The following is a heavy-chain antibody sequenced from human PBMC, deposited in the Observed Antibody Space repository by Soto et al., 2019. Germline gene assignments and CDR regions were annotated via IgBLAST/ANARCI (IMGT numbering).Heavy chain of an antibody. CDR3: AIGSGDFSTSCYGLDV. J-gene: IGHJ6*02. D-gene: IGHD2-21*02. Sequence: ASVKVSCKASGYTFTSYYINWVRQAPGQGLEWMGWINAYNGNTNYAQKFQGRVTMTTDTSMSTAYMELSSLSSDDTAVYYCAIGSGDFSTSCYGLDVWGQGTRGTVS. V-gene: IGHV1-18*04. CDR2: INAYNGNT. CDR1: GYTFTSYY.